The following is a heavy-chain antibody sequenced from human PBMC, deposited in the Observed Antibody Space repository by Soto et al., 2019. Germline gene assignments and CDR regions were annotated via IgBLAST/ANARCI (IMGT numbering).Heavy chain of an antibody. CDR2: ISPSGGST. D-gene: IGHD3-3*01. CDR1: GFNFGTFG. CDR3: AKGYDFWSGLYLFDD. V-gene: IGHV3-23*01. Sequence: PGGSLRLSCVASGFNFGTFGMNWVRQAPGKGLDWVSTISPSGGSTYYADSVKGRFTISRDNSKNTLYLEMNSLRVEDTALYYCAKGYDFWSGLYLFDDWGHGTRVTVSS. J-gene: IGHJ4*01.